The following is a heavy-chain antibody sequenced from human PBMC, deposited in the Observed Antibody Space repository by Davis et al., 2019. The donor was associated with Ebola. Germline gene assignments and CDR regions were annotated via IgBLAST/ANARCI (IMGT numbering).Heavy chain of an antibody. D-gene: IGHD2-2*01. CDR2: ISSSSSTI. CDR1: GFTFSSYS. Sequence: GESLKISCAASGFTFSSYSMNWVRQAPGKGLEWVSYISSSSSTIYYADSVKGRFTIPRDNAKNSLYLQMNSLRAEDTAVYYCARGQSYCSSTSCYLGYWGQGTLVTVSS. J-gene: IGHJ4*02. V-gene: IGHV3-48*01. CDR3: ARGQSYCSSTSCYLGY.